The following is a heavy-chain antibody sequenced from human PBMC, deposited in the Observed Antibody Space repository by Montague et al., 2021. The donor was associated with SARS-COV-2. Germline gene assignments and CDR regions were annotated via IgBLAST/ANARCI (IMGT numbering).Heavy chain of an antibody. V-gene: IGHV4-4*02. CDR2: IYYAGNT. D-gene: IGHD3-16*01. CDR1: DGSIRSPNW. CDR3: ARGGTYHYGMGV. J-gene: IGHJ6*02. Sequence: SETLSLTCAVSDGSIRSPNWWNWVRQPPGKGLEWIGEIYYAGNTNYNPSLKSRVTIFIDKSKNHFSLQLRSVTAADTAVYYCARGGTYHYGMGVWGQRTTVAVSS.